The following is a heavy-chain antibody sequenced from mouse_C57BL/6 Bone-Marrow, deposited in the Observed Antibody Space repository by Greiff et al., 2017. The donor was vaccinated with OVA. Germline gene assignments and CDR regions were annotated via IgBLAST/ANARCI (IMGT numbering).Heavy chain of an antibody. CDR3: ARGWYYGSSPVAY. D-gene: IGHD1-1*01. J-gene: IGHJ3*01. V-gene: IGHV1-47*01. Sequence: VKLMESGAELVKPGASVKMSCKASGYTFTTYPIEWMKQNHGKSLEWIGNFHPYNDDTKYNEKFKGKATLTVEKSSSTVYLELSRLTSDDSAVYYCARGWYYGSSPVAYWGQGTRVTVSA. CDR2: FHPYNDDT. CDR1: GYTFTTYP.